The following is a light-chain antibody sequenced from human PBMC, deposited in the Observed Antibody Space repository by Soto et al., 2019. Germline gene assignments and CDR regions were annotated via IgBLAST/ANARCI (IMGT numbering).Light chain of an antibody. V-gene: IGKV3D-20*01. CDR1: QSVGSAY. CDR3: QLYGSSHWT. J-gene: IGKJ1*01. Sequence: EIVLTQSPATLSLSPGERATLSCGASQSVGSAYLAWYHQKPGLAPRLLIYDTSSRATGLPHRFSGSGSETDFTLTISGLEPEDFAVHSCQLYGSSHWTFGQGAKGEI. CDR2: DTS.